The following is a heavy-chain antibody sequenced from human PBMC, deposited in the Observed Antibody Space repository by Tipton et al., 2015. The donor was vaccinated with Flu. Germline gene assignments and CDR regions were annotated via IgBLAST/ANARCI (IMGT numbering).Heavy chain of an antibody. V-gene: IGHV4-59*08. CDR1: GGSISSYY. D-gene: IGHD2-2*02. Sequence: TLSLTCTVSGGSISSYYWSWIRQPPGKGLEWIGYIYYSGSTNYNPSLKSRVTISVDTSKNQFSLKLSSVTAADTAVYYCARIDIVVVPAAIEAYWYFDLWGRGTLVTVSS. J-gene: IGHJ2*01. CDR3: ARIDIVVVPAAIEAYWYFDL. CDR2: IYYSGST.